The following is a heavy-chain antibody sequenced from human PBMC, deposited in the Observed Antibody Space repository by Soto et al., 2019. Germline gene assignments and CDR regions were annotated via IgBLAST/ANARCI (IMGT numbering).Heavy chain of an antibody. D-gene: IGHD3-10*01. CDR3: ASRPHYYGSGSYPGSWFDS. Sequence: ASVKVSCKASGGTFSSYAISWVRQAPGQGLAWMGGIIPIFGTANYAQKFQGRVTITADESTSTAYMERSSLRSEDTAVAYCASRPHYYGSGSYPGSWFDSWGQGTLVTVSS. CDR2: IIPIFGTA. J-gene: IGHJ5*01. CDR1: GGTFSSYA. V-gene: IGHV1-69*13.